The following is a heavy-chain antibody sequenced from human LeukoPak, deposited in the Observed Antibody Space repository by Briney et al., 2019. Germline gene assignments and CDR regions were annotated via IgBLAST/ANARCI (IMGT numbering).Heavy chain of an antibody. CDR2: ISSSSSYI. Sequence: GGSLRLSCAASGFTFSSYSMNWVRQAPGKGLEWVSSISSSSSYIYYADSVKGRFTISRDNAKNSLYLQMNSLRAEDTAVYYCARDAGITILGVAPSRSAYYYYYMDVWGKGTTVTVSS. D-gene: IGHD3-3*01. J-gene: IGHJ6*03. CDR3: ARDAGITILGVAPSRSAYYYYYMDV. CDR1: GFTFSSYS. V-gene: IGHV3-21*01.